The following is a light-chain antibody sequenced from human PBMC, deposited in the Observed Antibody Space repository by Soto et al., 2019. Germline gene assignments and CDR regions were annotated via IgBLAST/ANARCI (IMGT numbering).Light chain of an antibody. CDR2: KAS. CDR3: QQYNSYV. V-gene: IGKV1-5*03. CDR1: QSISSW. Sequence: IQMTQSPSTLAASVGDRVTITCRASQSISSWLAWYQQKPGEAPKLLNYKASTLESGVPSRFSGSGSGTEFTLTISSLQPDDFATYYCQQYNSYVFGQGTMPEI. J-gene: IGKJ2*01.